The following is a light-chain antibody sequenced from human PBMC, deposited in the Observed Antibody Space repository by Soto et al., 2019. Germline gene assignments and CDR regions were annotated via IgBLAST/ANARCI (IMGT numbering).Light chain of an antibody. V-gene: IGKV3-20*01. CDR2: GAS. J-gene: IGKJ2*01. CDR3: QHYGSSPPVT. CDR1: QGVSSNY. Sequence: EIVLTQSPGTLSLSPGERATRSCRASQGVSSNYLAWYQQIPGLAPRLLIYGASSRATGIPDRFSGSESGTDFTLTISRLEPEDFAVYYCQHYGSSPPVTFAQGTKLEIK.